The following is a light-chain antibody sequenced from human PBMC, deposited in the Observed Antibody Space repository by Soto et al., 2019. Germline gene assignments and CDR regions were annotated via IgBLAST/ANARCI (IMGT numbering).Light chain of an antibody. J-gene: IGLJ2*01. V-gene: IGLV2-14*01. CDR2: EVS. CDR3: SSYTSSRTLV. Sequence: QSALTQPASVSGSPGQSITISCTGTSSDVGGYNYVSWYQQHPGKAPKLMIYEVSNRPSGASNRFSGSKSGNTASLTISGLQAEDEAYYYCSSYTSSRTLVFGGGTKLTVL. CDR1: SSDVGGYNY.